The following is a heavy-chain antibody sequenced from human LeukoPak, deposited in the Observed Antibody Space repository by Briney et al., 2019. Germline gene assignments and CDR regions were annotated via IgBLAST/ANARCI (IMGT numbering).Heavy chain of an antibody. J-gene: IGHJ5*02. CDR2: INTDGSST. CDR3: ARSTYYYDSWFDP. V-gene: IGHV3-74*01. Sequence: PGGSLRLSCAASGFIFSSYWMHWVRQAPGKGLVWVSRINTDGSSTSYADSVKGRFTISRDNAKNTLYLQMNSLRAEDTAVYYCARSTYYYDSWFDPWGQGTLVTVSS. CDR1: GFIFSSYW. D-gene: IGHD3-22*01.